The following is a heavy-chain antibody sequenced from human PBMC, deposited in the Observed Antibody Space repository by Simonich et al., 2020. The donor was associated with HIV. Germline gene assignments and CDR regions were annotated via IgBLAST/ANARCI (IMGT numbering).Heavy chain of an antibody. J-gene: IGHJ4*02. CDR1: GGSFSDYF. Sequence: QVQLQQWGAGLLKPSETLSLTCALYGGSFSDYFWTWIRHSPGKGLEWIGEINYTGSPTYNPSLKSRVTISLDTSKKQFSLKLSSVTAADTAVYYCARDGNYDTSSYYNFDYWGQGTLVTVSS. CDR2: INYTGSP. D-gene: IGHD3-22*01. CDR3: ARDGNYDTSSYYNFDY. V-gene: IGHV4-34*02.